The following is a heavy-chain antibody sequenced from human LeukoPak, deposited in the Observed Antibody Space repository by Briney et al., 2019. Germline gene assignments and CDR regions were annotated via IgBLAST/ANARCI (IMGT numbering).Heavy chain of an antibody. CDR3: ARDFGGCSSTSCRSVGWFDP. V-gene: IGHV1-69*01. CDR1: GGTFSSYA. Sequence: SVKVSCKASGGTFSSYAISWVRQAPGQGLEWMGGIIPIFGTANYAQKFQGRVTITADESTSTAYMELSSLRSEDTAVYYCARDFGGCSSTSCRSVGWFDPWGQGTLVTVSS. CDR2: IIPIFGTA. J-gene: IGHJ5*02. D-gene: IGHD2-2*01.